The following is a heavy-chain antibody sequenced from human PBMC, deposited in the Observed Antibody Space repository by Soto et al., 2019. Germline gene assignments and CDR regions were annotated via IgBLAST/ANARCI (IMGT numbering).Heavy chain of an antibody. CDR3: ARDNILGILYGGMDV. D-gene: IGHD3-3*01. CDR2: IYYSGST. J-gene: IGHJ6*02. CDR1: GGSISSGDYY. V-gene: IGHV4-30-4*01. Sequence: KPSETLSLTCTVSGGSISSGDYYWSWIHQPPGKGLEWIGYIYYSGSTYYNPSLKSRVTISVDTSKNQFSLKLSSVTAADTAVYYCARDNILGILYGGMDVWGQGTTVTVSS.